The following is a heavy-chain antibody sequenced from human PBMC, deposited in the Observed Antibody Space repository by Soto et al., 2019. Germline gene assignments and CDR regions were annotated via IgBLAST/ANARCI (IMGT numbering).Heavy chain of an antibody. V-gene: IGHV1-46*01. CDR1: GYTFTRYY. CDR3: ALVPSYGVATGGISFSSQRSPDP. Sequence: ASVKVSCKTSGYTFTRYYIHWVRQAPGQGLEWMGVINPSGGSTRYAQKFQGRVTVTSDTSTSTVDMELRRLRSEDTAVYFCALVPSYGVATGGISFSSQRSPDP. J-gene: IGHJ5*02. D-gene: IGHD5-12*01. CDR2: INPSGGST.